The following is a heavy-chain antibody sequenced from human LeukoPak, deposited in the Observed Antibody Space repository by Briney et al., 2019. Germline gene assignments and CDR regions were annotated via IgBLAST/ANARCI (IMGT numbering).Heavy chain of an antibody. CDR3: ARAYSYGPWVPFDP. D-gene: IGHD5-18*01. V-gene: IGHV4-34*01. CDR1: GGSFSGYY. J-gene: IGHJ5*02. Sequence: PSETLSLTCVVYGGSFSGYYWSWIRQPPGKGLEWIGEINHSGSTNCNPSLKSRVTISVDTSKNQFSLKLSSVTAADTAVYYCARAYSYGPWVPFDPWGQGTLVTVSS. CDR2: INHSGST.